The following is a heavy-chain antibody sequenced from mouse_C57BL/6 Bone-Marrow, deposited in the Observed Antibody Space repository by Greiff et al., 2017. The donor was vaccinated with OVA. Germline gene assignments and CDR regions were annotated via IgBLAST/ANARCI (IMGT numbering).Heavy chain of an antibody. D-gene: IGHD2-2*01. J-gene: IGHJ4*01. Sequence: VQLKESGPELVKPGASVKISCKASGYSFTDYNMNWVKQSNGKSLEWIGVINPNYGTTNYNQKFKGKATLTVDQSSSTAYMQLNSLTSEDSAVYYCATLWLRRGSDYAMDYWGQGTSVTVSS. CDR3: ATLWLRRGSDYAMDY. CDR1: GYSFTDYN. V-gene: IGHV1-39*01. CDR2: INPNYGTT.